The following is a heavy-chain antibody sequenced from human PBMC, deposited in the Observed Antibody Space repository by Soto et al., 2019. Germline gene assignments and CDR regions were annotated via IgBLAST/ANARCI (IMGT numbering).Heavy chain of an antibody. V-gene: IGHV1-18*04. D-gene: IGHD2-21*02. CDR2: ITPYNGNT. CDR1: GYTFPTYG. CDR3: ARDRRDFTQYFDY. J-gene: IGHJ4*02. Sequence: GASVKVSCKASGYTFPTYGISWVRQAPGQGLEWMGWITPYNGNTNYAQKFQGRVTMTTDTSTSTAYMELRTLRSDDTAVYYCARDRRDFTQYFDYWGQGTLGTVSA.